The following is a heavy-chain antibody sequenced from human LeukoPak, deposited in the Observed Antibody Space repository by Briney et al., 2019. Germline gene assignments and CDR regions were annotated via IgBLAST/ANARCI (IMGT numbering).Heavy chain of an antibody. Sequence: GGSLRLSCAASEFTFSSYDRNWVRQAPGKGLEWVSYISRSGNTIYYAYSVKGRFTISRDNAKNSLYLQMNSLRAEDAAVYYCASSDSSGYYHDAFDIWGQGTMVTVSS. D-gene: IGHD3-22*01. CDR2: ISRSGNTI. J-gene: IGHJ3*02. CDR1: EFTFSSYD. V-gene: IGHV3-48*03. CDR3: ASSDSSGYYHDAFDI.